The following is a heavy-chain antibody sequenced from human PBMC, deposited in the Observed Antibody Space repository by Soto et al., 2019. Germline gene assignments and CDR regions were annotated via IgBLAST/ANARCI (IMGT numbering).Heavy chain of an antibody. CDR3: ARVVVAATHYGMDV. CDR2: IYHSGST. D-gene: IGHD2-15*01. Sequence: QLQLQESGSGLVKPSQTLSLTCAVSGGSISSGGYSWSWIRQPPGKGPEWIGYIYHSGSTYYNPSLKSRVTISVDRSKNQCSLKLSSVTAADTAVYYCARVVVAATHYGMDVWGQGTTVTVSS. CDR1: GGSISSGGYS. V-gene: IGHV4-30-2*01. J-gene: IGHJ6*02.